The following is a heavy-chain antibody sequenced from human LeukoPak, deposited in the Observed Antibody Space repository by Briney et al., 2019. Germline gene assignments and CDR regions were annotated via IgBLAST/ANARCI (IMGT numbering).Heavy chain of an antibody. CDR1: GFTFDDYT. Sequence: PGGSLRLSCAASGFTFDDYTMHWVRQAPGKGLEWVSLISWDSGSTYYADSVKGRFTISRDNSKNSLYLQMNSLRTEDTALYYCAKDAVRGQWLVSGYYFDYWGQGTLVTVSS. D-gene: IGHD6-19*01. J-gene: IGHJ4*02. V-gene: IGHV3-43*01. CDR2: ISWDSGST. CDR3: AKDAVRGQWLVSGYYFDY.